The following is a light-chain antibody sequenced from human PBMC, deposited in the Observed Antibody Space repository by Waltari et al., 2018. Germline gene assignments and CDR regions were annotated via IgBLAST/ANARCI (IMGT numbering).Light chain of an antibody. CDR1: QNINSW. CDR2: KAS. V-gene: IGKV1-5*03. Sequence: DIQMTQSPSTLSASVGDRATITCRASQNINSWLDWYQQKPGKAPKLLIYKASSLETGVPSRFSGSESGTEFTLTINSLQPDDFATYYCQQYNSYHIFTFGPGTKVEI. CDR3: QQYNSYHIFT. J-gene: IGKJ3*01.